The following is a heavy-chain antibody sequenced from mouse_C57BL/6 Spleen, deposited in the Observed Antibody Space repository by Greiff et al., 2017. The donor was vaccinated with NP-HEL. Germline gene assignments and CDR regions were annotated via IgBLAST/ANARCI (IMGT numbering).Heavy chain of an antibody. J-gene: IGHJ1*03. V-gene: IGHV1-82*01. Sequence: LVESGPELVKPGASVKISCKASGYAFSSSWMNWVKQRPGKGLEWIGRIYPGDGDTNYNGKFKGKATLTADKSSSTAYMQLSSLTSEDSAVYFCAREIYYGNYGYFDVWGTGTTVTVSS. CDR2: IYPGDGDT. CDR1: GYAFSSSW. D-gene: IGHD2-1*01. CDR3: AREIYYGNYGYFDV.